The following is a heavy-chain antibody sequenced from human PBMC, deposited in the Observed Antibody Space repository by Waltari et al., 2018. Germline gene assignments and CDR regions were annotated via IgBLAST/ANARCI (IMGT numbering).Heavy chain of an antibody. CDR1: GFTFSNYA. V-gene: IGHV3-23*01. Sequence: VQLLESGGGLVQPGGSLRLSCAASGFTFSNYALSWVRQPPGKGLEWVSAISGSGDNTFYVDSVKGRFTISRDNSKNTLYLQMNSLRAEDTAVYYCAKHLTLVRGIGPYFDYWGQGTLVTVSS. CDR2: ISGSGDNT. CDR3: AKHLTLVRGIGPYFDY. J-gene: IGHJ4*02. D-gene: IGHD3-10*01.